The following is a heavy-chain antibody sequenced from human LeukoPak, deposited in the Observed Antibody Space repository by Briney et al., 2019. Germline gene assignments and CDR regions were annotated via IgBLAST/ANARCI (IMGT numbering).Heavy chain of an antibody. CDR2: IYHSGST. Sequence: PSETLSLTCAVSGGSISSSNWWSWVRQPPGKGLEWIGEIYHSGSTNYNPSLKSRVTISVDKSKNQFSLKLNSVTAADTAVCYCARGWSKNVRGVIRYFDYWGQGTLVTVSS. CDR3: ARGWSKNVRGVIRYFDY. CDR1: GGSISSSNW. J-gene: IGHJ4*02. D-gene: IGHD3-10*02. V-gene: IGHV4-4*02.